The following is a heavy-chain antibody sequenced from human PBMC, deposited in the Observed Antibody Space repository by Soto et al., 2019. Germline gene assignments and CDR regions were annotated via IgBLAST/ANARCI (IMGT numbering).Heavy chain of an antibody. CDR3: ARGGIYGDYYYGMDV. V-gene: IGHV3-30*03. J-gene: IGHJ6*02. CDR1: GFTYRTYG. Sequence: PGGSLRLSSGAFGFTYRTYGMHWVRQAPEKELEWVAVIAYYGNHKYYADSVKGRFTISRDNSKNTLYLQMNSLRAEDTAVYYCARGGIYGDYYYGMDVWGQGTTVTVSS. CDR2: IAYYGNHK. D-gene: IGHD4-17*01.